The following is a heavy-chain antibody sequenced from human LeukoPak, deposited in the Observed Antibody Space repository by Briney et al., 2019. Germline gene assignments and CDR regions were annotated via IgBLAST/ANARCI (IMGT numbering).Heavy chain of an antibody. Sequence: ASVKVSCTASGYTFTSYAMHWVRQAPGQRLEWMGWINAGNGNTKYSQKFQGRVTITRDTSASTAYMELSSLRSEDTAVYYCARLPMVRGGIGDYWGQGTLVTVSS. J-gene: IGHJ4*02. CDR3: ARLPMVRGGIGDY. D-gene: IGHD3-10*01. CDR1: GYTFTSYA. CDR2: INAGNGNT. V-gene: IGHV1-3*01.